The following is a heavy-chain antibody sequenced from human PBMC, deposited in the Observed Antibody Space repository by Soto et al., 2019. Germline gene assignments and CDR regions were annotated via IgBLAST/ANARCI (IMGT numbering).Heavy chain of an antibody. Sequence: TLSLTCTVPGGSISSGDYYWSWIRQHPGKGLEWIGHIYNSGSTYYNPSLKSRVTISVDTSKNQFSLKLNSVTAADTAVYYFAGVSYSSYPRYYYYGMDVWGQGTTVTVSS. CDR1: GGSISSGDYY. CDR3: AGVSYSSYPRYYYYGMDV. D-gene: IGHD6-6*01. J-gene: IGHJ6*02. V-gene: IGHV4-31*03. CDR2: IYNSGST.